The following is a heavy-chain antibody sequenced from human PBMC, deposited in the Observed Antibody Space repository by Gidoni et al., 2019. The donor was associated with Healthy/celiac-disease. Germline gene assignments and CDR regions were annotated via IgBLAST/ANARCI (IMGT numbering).Heavy chain of an antibody. J-gene: IGHJ4*02. V-gene: IGHV4-59*01. D-gene: IGHD1-1*01. CDR3: ARVLSVDPTTLYYFDY. CDR2: IYYSGST. Sequence: QVQLQESGPGLVKPSETLSLTCTVSGGSISSYYWSWIRQPPGKGLEWIGYIYYSGSTNYNPSLKSRVTISVDTSKNQFSLKLSSVTAADTAVYYCARVLSVDPTTLYYFDYWGQGTLVTVSS. CDR1: GGSISSYY.